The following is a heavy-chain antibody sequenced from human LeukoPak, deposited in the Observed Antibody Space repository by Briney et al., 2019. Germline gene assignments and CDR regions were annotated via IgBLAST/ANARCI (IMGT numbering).Heavy chain of an antibody. CDR1: GYTFTSYG. V-gene: IGHV1-18*01. Sequence: ASVKVSCKASGYTFTSYGISWVRQAPGQGFEWMGWISAYNGNTNYAQKLQGRVTMTTDTSTSTAYMELRSLRSDDTAVYYCARDAPMVDYYYGMDVWGQGTTVTVSS. CDR3: ARDAPMVDYYYGMDV. CDR2: ISAYNGNT. J-gene: IGHJ6*02. D-gene: IGHD3-10*01.